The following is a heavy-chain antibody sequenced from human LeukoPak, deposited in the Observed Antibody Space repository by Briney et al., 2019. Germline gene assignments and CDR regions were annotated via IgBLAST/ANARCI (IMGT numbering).Heavy chain of an antibody. D-gene: IGHD3-9*01. CDR1: GGTFSSYA. Sequence: GASVKVSCKASGGTFSSYAISWVRQAPGQGLEWMGGIIPIFGTANYAQKFQGRVTITADESTSTAYMELSSLRSEDTAVYYCARALARTPDWFRVRLGYWGQGTLVTVSS. J-gene: IGHJ4*02. CDR3: ARALARTPDWFRVRLGY. CDR2: IIPIFGTA. V-gene: IGHV1-69*13.